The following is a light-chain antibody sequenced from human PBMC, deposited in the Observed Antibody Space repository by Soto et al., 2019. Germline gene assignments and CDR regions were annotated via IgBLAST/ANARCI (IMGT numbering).Light chain of an antibody. Sequence: NFMLTQPHSVSESPGQTVTISCTGSSGSIASHYVQWYQQRPGSAPTTVIYENNQRPSGVPGRFSASIDSSSNSASLTISGLKTEDEADYYCQSYDSNNQVFGGGTKLTVL. J-gene: IGLJ3*02. V-gene: IGLV6-57*02. CDR1: SGSIASHY. CDR3: QSYDSNNQV. CDR2: ENN.